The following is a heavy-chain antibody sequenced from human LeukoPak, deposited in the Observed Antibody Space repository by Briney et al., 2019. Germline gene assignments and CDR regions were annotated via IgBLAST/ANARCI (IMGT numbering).Heavy chain of an antibody. Sequence: SETLSLTCTVSGGSISRYYWSWIRQPAGKGLEWIGRIYTSGSTNYNPSLKSRVTMSVDTSKNQFSLKLSSVTAADTAVYYCASGPYGDYVPYYWYFDLWGRGTLVTVSS. V-gene: IGHV4-4*07. D-gene: IGHD4-17*01. J-gene: IGHJ2*01. CDR2: IYTSGST. CDR3: ASGPYGDYVPYYWYFDL. CDR1: GGSISRYY.